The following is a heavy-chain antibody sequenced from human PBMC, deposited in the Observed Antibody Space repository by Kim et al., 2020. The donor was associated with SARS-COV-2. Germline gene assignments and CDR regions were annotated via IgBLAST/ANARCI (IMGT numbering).Heavy chain of an antibody. D-gene: IGHD2-21*01. V-gene: IGHV3-30-3*01. CDR2: ISYDGSNK. CDR1: GFTFSSYA. J-gene: IGHJ1*01. Sequence: GGSLRLSCAASGFTFSSYAMHWVRQAPGKGLEWVAVISYDGSNKYYADSVKGRFTISRDNSKNTLYLQMNSLRAEDTAVYYCARVPPYCGGDCYSGYFQHWGQGTLVTVSS. CDR3: ARVPPYCGGDCYSGYFQH.